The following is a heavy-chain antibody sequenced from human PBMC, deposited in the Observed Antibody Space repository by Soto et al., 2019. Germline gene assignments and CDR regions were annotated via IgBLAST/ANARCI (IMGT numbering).Heavy chain of an antibody. CDR2: ISGYTGNA. J-gene: IGHJ4*02. Sequence: QVQLVQSGAEVKKPGASVKVSCKASGYTFTSYGVSWVRQAPGQGLEWMGGISGYTGNANYAQKFQGRVTMTADTSTRTAYMELSSLRSDDTALYYCARDVPSSRTGKGLGYWGQGTLVTVSS. CDR3: ARDVPSSRTGKGLGY. D-gene: IGHD7-27*01. V-gene: IGHV1-18*01. CDR1: GYTFTSYG.